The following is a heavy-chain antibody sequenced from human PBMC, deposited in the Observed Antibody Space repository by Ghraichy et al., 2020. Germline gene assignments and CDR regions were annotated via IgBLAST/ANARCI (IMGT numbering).Heavy chain of an antibody. CDR3: ARWGRITIFSGVYGMDV. Sequence: GGSLRLSCAASGFTVSSNYMSWVRQAPGKGLEWVSVIYSGGSTYYADSVKGRFTISRHNSKNTLYLQMNSLGAEDTAVYYCARWGRITIFSGVYGMDVWGQGTTVTVSS. J-gene: IGHJ6*02. CDR1: GFTVSSNY. D-gene: IGHD3-9*01. CDR2: IYSGGST. V-gene: IGHV3-53*04.